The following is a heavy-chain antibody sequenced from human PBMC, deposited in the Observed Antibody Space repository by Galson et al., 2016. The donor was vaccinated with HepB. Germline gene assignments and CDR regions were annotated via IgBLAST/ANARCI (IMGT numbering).Heavy chain of an antibody. CDR1: GFTFGSYS. CDR2: ISSSSSTI. CDR3: ARDGPAWVMATITILVYYYGMDV. D-gene: IGHD5-24*01. J-gene: IGHJ6*02. V-gene: IGHV3-48*02. Sequence: SLRLSCAASGFTFGSYSMNWVRQASGKGLEWVPYISSSSSTIYYADSVKGRFTISRDNAKNSLYLQMNSLRDEDTAVYYCARDGPAWVMATITILVYYYGMDVWGQGTTVTVSS.